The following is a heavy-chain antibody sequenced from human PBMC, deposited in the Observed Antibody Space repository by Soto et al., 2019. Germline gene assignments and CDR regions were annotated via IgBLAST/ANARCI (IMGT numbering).Heavy chain of an antibody. D-gene: IGHD3-10*01. J-gene: IGHJ6*02. CDR1: GYTFTGYY. Sequence: ASVKVSCKASGYTFTGYYMHWVRQAPGQGLEWMGWINPNSGGTNYAQKFQGWVTMTRDTSISTAYMELSRLRSDDTAVYYCARARGRVTMVRGVTLAYYYGMDVWGQGTTVTVSS. CDR3: ARARGRVTMVRGVTLAYYYGMDV. CDR2: INPNSGGT. V-gene: IGHV1-2*04.